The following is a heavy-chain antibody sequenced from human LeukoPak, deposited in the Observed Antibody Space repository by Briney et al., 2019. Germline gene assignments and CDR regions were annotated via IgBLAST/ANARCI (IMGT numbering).Heavy chain of an antibody. CDR2: ISPSSRTM. Sequence: PGGSLRLSCATSGFNFDTLNMSWVRQAPGKGLEWLSYISPSSRTMYYADSVKGRFTISRDNSKNTLYLQMNSLRAEDTAVYYCAKGPVGATAYFDYWGQGTLVTVSS. CDR1: GFNFDTLN. D-gene: IGHD1-26*01. CDR3: AKGPVGATAYFDY. J-gene: IGHJ4*02. V-gene: IGHV3-48*01.